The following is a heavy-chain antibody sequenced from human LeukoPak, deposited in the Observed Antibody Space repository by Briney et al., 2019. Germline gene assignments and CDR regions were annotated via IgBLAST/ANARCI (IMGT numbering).Heavy chain of an antibody. D-gene: IGHD5-18*01. Sequence: GESLKISCKGSGYSFTNYWIGWVRQMPGKGLEWMGIIHPGDLGTRYSPSFQGQVTMSVDESTTTAYLQWSSLRASDSAIYYCARGGSYRYGSSDYWGQGTLVTVSS. V-gene: IGHV5-51*01. CDR1: GYSFTNYW. J-gene: IGHJ4*02. CDR2: IHPGDLGT. CDR3: ARGGSYRYGSSDY.